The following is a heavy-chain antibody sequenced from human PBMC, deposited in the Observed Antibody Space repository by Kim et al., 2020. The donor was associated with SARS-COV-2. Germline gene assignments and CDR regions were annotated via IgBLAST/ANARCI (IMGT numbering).Heavy chain of an antibody. CDR3: ARSRSTSCYRDVRPPPCPSCYFYLFV. V-gene: IGHV3-21*01. CDR1: GFTFSRYS. CDR2: ISSSSSYI. Sequence: GGSLRLSCAASGFTFSRYSMNWVRQAPGKGLEWVSSISSSSSYIYYADSVKGRFTISRDNAKNSLYLQMNSLRAEDTAVYYCARSRSTSCYRDVRPPPCPSCYFYLFVWGKGTTVTVSS. D-gene: IGHD2-2*02. J-gene: IGHJ6*03.